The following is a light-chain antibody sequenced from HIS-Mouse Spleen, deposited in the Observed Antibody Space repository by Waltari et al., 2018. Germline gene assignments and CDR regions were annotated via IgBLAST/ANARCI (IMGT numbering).Light chain of an antibody. CDR1: QSVRSN. Sequence: EIVMTQSPATLPVSPGERATLSCRASQSVRSNLAWYQQKPGQAPRLLSYGASTRATGIPARFSGSGSGTEFTLTISSMQSEDFAVYYCQQYNNWPRTFGQGTKVEIK. CDR2: GAS. J-gene: IGKJ1*01. CDR3: QQYNNWPRT. V-gene: IGKV3-15*01.